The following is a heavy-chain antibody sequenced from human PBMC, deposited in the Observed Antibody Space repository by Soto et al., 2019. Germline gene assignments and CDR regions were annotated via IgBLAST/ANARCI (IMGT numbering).Heavy chain of an antibody. CDR1: GRSFSVYY. CDR2: INHSGST. D-gene: IGHD2-2*01. Sequence: SDPLSLTYAVYGRSFSVYYWSWIRQPPGKWLEWIGEINHSGSTNYNPSLKSRVTISVDTSKNQFSLKLSSVTAADTAVYYCARAMLGYCSSTSCYGLYYSYGMDVWGQGTAVT. J-gene: IGHJ6*02. CDR3: ARAMLGYCSSTSCYGLYYSYGMDV. V-gene: IGHV4-34*01.